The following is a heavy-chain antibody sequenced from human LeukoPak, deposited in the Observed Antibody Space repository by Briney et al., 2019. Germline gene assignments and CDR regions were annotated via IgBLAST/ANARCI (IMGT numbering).Heavy chain of an antibody. Sequence: SQTLSLTCTVSGGSISSGGYYWSWIRQHPGKGLEWIGYIYYSGSTYYNPSLKSRVTISVDTSKNQFSLKLSSVTAADTAVYYCARLNLGTRGAFDIWGQGTMVTVSS. CDR1: GGSISSGGYY. CDR2: IYYSGST. J-gene: IGHJ3*02. V-gene: IGHV4-31*03. CDR3: ARLNLGTRGAFDI. D-gene: IGHD3-16*01.